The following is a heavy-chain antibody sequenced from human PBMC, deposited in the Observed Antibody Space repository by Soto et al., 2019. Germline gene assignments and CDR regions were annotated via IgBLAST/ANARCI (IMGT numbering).Heavy chain of an antibody. CDR3: ARGHSSSSSSFDY. D-gene: IGHD6-6*01. Sequence: SETLSLTCAVSGGSISSGGYPWSWIRQPPGKGLEWIGYIYHSGSTYYNPSLKSRVTISVDRSKNQFSLKLSSVTAADTAVYYCARGHSSSSSSFDYWGQGTLVTVSS. CDR2: IYHSGST. CDR1: GGSISSGGYP. J-gene: IGHJ4*02. V-gene: IGHV4-30-2*01.